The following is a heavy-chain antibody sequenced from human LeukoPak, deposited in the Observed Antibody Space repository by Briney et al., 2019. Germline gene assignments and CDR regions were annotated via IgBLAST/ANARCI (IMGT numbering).Heavy chain of an antibody. CDR3: ARDTRTFDY. Sequence: TGGSLRLSCAASGFTFSSYRMNWVRQVPGKGLEWVANIKQDGSEKYYVDSVKGRFTISRDNAKNSLFLQMNSLRADDTAVYYCARDTRTFDYWGQGTLVTVSS. V-gene: IGHV3-7*01. CDR1: GFTFSSYR. D-gene: IGHD1-26*01. J-gene: IGHJ4*02. CDR2: IKQDGSEK.